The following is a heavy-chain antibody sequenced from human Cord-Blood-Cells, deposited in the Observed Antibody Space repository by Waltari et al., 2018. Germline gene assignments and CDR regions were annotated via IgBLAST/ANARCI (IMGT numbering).Heavy chain of an antibody. V-gene: IGHV1-18*01. D-gene: IGHD3-3*01. Sequence: VQLVQSGAEVKKPGASVKVSCKASGYTFTSYGISWVRRAPGPGLEWMGWISAYNGNTNYAQKLQGRVTMTTDTSTSTAYMELRSLRSDDTAVYYCARDIGFWSGYHNPGAFDIWGQGTMVTVSS. CDR3: ARDIGFWSGYHNPGAFDI. J-gene: IGHJ3*02. CDR1: GYTFTSYG. CDR2: ISAYNGNT.